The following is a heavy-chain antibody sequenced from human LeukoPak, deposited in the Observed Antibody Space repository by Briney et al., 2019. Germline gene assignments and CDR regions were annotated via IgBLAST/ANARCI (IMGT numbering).Heavy chain of an antibody. CDR1: GGSISSYY. Sequence: SETLSLTCTVSGGSISSYYWSWIRQPPGKGLEWIGYIYYSGSTNYNPSLKSRVTISVDTSKNQLSLKLRSVTAADTAVYYCAREQHGGAFDIWGQGTMVTVSS. J-gene: IGHJ3*02. CDR3: AREQHGGAFDI. V-gene: IGHV4-59*01. D-gene: IGHD4-23*01. CDR2: IYYSGST.